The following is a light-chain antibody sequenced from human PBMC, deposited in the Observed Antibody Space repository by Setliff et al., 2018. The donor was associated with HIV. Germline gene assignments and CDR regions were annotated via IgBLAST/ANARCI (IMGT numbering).Light chain of an antibody. Sequence: ELTQPPSVSVSPGQTARITCSGDALPKQYAYWYQQKPGQAPVLVIYKDSERPSGIPERFSGSSSGTTVTLTISGVQAEDEADYYCQSADSSGTYVFGTGTKVT. CDR1: ALPKQY. CDR2: KDS. J-gene: IGLJ1*01. V-gene: IGLV3-25*03. CDR3: QSADSSGTYV.